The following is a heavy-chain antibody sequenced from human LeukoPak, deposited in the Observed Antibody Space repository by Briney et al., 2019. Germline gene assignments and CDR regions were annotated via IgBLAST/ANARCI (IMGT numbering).Heavy chain of an antibody. CDR1: GGSISYFY. Sequence: SETLSLTCTVSGGSISYFYWSWIRQPAGKGLEWIGRIYTSGSTNYNPSLKSRVTMSVDTSKKQFSLKLSSVTAADTAVYYCARVPALRVVTTPTYFDFWGQGTLVTVSS. J-gene: IGHJ4*02. V-gene: IGHV4-4*07. D-gene: IGHD2-21*02. CDR2: IYTSGST. CDR3: ARVPALRVVTTPTYFDF.